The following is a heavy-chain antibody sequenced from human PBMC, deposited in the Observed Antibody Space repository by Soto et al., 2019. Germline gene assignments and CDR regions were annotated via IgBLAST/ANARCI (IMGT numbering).Heavy chain of an antibody. CDR2: IYSGGSR. D-gene: IGHD4-17*01. CDR3: ARDAGNYGDYRGMGGWCFDL. J-gene: IGHJ2*01. Sequence: EVQLVESGGGLVQPGGSLRLSCAASGFTVSSNYMSWVRQAPGKGLEWVSVIYSGGSRYYADSVKGRFTISRDNSKNTLYLQMNSLRAEDTAVYYCARDAGNYGDYRGMGGWCFDLWGRGTLVTVSS. CDR1: GFTVSSNY. V-gene: IGHV3-66*01.